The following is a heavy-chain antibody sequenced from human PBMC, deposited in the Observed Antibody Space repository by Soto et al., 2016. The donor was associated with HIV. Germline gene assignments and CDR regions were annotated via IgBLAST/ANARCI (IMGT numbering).Heavy chain of an antibody. J-gene: IGHJ6*02. CDR2: INSDGSNT. V-gene: IGHV3-74*01. Sequence: EVQLVESGGGLVQPGGSLRLSCAASGFTFSSYWMHWVRQAPGKGLVWVSRINSDGSNTVYAASVKGRFNISRDNAKNTLYLQMNSLRAEDAAVYYCARGYNFGMDVWGQGITVTVSS. CDR3: ARGYNFGMDV. CDR1: GFTFSSYW.